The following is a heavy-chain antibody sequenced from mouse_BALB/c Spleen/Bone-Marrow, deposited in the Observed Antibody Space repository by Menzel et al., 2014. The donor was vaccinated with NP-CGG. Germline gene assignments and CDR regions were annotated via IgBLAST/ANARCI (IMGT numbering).Heavy chain of an antibody. CDR2: IDPANGNT. Sequence: EVKLQESGAELVKPGASVKLSCTASGFNIKDTYMHWVKQRPEQGLEWTGRIDPANGNTKYDPKFQGKATITADTSSNTAYLQLSSLTSEDTAVYYCARHGNYCYAMDYWGQGTSVTVSS. J-gene: IGHJ4*01. CDR1: GFNIKDTY. D-gene: IGHD2-1*01. CDR3: ARHGNYCYAMDY. V-gene: IGHV14-3*02.